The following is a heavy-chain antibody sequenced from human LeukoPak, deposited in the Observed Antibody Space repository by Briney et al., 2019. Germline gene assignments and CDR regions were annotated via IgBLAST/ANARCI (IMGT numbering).Heavy chain of an antibody. Sequence: KPSETLSSPALSLVAPSVVTTAAASASTQRRDWCGLGIFITVGAPTTTPSLKSRVTISVDTSKDQFSLKLSSVTAADTAVYYCARDGYNGRGAFDIWGQGTMVTVSS. V-gene: IGHV4-59*01. CDR3: ARDGYNGRGAFDI. CDR1: VAPSVVTT. D-gene: IGHD5-24*01. CDR2: FITVGAP. J-gene: IGHJ3*02.